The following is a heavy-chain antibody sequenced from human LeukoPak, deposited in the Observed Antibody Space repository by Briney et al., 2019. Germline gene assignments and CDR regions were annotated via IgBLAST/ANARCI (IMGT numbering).Heavy chain of an antibody. CDR2: VNHSGRT. CDR1: GGSFSDYW. D-gene: IGHD3-10*01. J-gene: IGHJ6*03. V-gene: IGHV4-34*01. Sequence: PSETLSLTCAVYGGSFSDYWWTWIRQSPGKGLEWIGEVNHSGRTTYNPSLQGRVTISVDTSKNQFSLRLSSVTAADTAVYYCARLVWFGELSHYYYMDVWGKGTTVTISS. CDR3: ARLVWFGELSHYYYMDV.